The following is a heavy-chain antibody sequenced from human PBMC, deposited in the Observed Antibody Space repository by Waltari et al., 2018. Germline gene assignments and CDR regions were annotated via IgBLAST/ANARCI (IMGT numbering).Heavy chain of an antibody. Sequence: EVQLVESGGGLVKPGGSLRLSCVASGFPFSTYWMTWVRQAPGKGGEWVGNIKPDGSETYYVESVKVRFTISKDNAKNSLYLQMNNLRAEDTAVYYCTKGGHVDFCGPGSLVTVSS. V-gene: IGHV3-7*01. J-gene: IGHJ4*02. D-gene: IGHD3-10*01. CDR2: IKPDGSET. CDR1: GFPFSTYW. CDR3: TKGGHVDF.